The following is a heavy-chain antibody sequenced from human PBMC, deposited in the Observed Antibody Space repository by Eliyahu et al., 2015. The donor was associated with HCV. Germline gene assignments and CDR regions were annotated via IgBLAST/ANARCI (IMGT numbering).Heavy chain of an antibody. V-gene: IGHV4-59*01. CDR3: ARTPGE. CDR2: IYYSGST. CDR1: GVSISSYY. D-gene: IGHD4-17*01. J-gene: IGHJ4*02. Sequence: QVQLQESGPGLVKPSETLSLXWTVSGVSISSYYWSWIRQSPGKGLESIGYIYYSGSTNYNPSLKSRVTISVDTSKNQFSLKLSSVTAADTAVYYCARTPGEWGQGTLVTVSS.